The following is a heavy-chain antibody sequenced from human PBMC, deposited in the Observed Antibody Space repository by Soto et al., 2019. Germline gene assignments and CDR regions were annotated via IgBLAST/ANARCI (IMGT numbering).Heavy chain of an antibody. CDR3: ARDYIAVRPGRFDP. V-gene: IGHV1-18*04. CDR2: ISAYNGNT. Sequence: QVQLVQSGAEVKKPGASVKVSCKASGYTFNAYGISWVRQAPGQGLEWMGWISAYNGNTNYAQKFHGRVTMTTDTSTSTAYMDLRSLTSYDTAVYYCARDYIAVRPGRFDPWGQGTLVIVSS. J-gene: IGHJ5*02. D-gene: IGHD6-6*01. CDR1: GYTFNAYG.